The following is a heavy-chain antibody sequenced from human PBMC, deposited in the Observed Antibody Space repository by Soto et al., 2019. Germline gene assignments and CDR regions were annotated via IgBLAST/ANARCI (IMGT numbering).Heavy chain of an antibody. CDR3: VRDSRYDGSGTRDVFDI. V-gene: IGHV1-46*01. CDR2: INPSDGGP. CDR1: GYSFTSHY. J-gene: IGHJ3*02. D-gene: IGHD3-10*01. Sequence: QVQLVQPGAEVRKPGASVKVSCKASGYSFTSHYIHWVRQAPGQGLEWVGIINPSDGGPGYAQKFQGRITMTRDTSTNTVYMELSSLRSEDTAVYYCVRDSRYDGSGTRDVFDIWGQGTMVIVSS.